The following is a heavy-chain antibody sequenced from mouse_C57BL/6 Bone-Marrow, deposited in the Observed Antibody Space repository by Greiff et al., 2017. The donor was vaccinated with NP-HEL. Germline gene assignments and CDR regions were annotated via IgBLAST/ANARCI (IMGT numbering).Heavy chain of an antibody. CDR3: ARRGFAY. Sequence: EVMLVESGGGLVKPGGSLKLSCAASGFTFSDYGMHWVRQAPAKGLEWVAYISSGSSTIYYADTVKGRFTISKDNAKNTLFLQMTSLRSEDAAMYYGARRGFAYWGQGTLVTVSA. CDR2: ISSGSSTI. V-gene: IGHV5-17*01. CDR1: GFTFSDYG. J-gene: IGHJ3*01.